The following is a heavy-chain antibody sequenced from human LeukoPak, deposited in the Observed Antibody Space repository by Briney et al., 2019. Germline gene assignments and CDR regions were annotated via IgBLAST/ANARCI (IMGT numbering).Heavy chain of an antibody. V-gene: IGHV4-4*07. D-gene: IGHD3-10*01. CDR1: GASISSYY. CDR3: ARHNFKLLWFGSHFDY. CDR2: IYTSGST. Sequence: KASETLSLTCTVSGASISSYYWSWIRQPAGKGLEWIGRIYTSGSTNYNPSLKSRVTMSVDTSKNQFSLKLSSVTAADTAVYYCARHNFKLLWFGSHFDYWGQGTLVTVSS. J-gene: IGHJ4*02.